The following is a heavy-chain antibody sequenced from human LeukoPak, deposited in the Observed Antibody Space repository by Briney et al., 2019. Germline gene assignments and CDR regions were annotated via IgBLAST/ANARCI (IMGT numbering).Heavy chain of an antibody. CDR3: AKGYSSGWNDFDY. J-gene: IGHJ4*02. CDR1: GFTFDDYA. CDR2: ISWNSGSI. D-gene: IGHD6-19*01. V-gene: IGHV3-9*01. Sequence: SLRLSCAASGFTFDDYAMHWVRQAPGKGLEWVSGISWNSGSIGYADSVKGRFTISRDNAKNSLYLRMNSLRAEDTALYYCAKGYSSGWNDFDYWGQGTLVTVSS.